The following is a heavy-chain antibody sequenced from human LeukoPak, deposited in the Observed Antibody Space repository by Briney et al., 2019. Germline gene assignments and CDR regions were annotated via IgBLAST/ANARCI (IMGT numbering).Heavy chain of an antibody. Sequence: GESLKISCRVSGYSFSTYWVGWVRQMPGKGLEWMGIRYPGDSDHRYSPAFQGQFTVSAEKSISTAHLQWSSLKASDTAMYYCARRDGYNMGAFDIWGQGTMVTVSS. CDR2: RYPGDSDH. CDR3: ARRDGYNMGAFDI. J-gene: IGHJ3*02. V-gene: IGHV5-51*01. D-gene: IGHD5-24*01. CDR1: GYSFSTYW.